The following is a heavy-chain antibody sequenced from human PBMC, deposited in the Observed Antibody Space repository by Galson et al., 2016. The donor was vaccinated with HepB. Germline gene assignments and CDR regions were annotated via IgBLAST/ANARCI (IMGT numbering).Heavy chain of an antibody. V-gene: IGHV3-64D*06. CDR1: GFTFSSYE. J-gene: IGHJ4*02. D-gene: IGHD3-10*01. Sequence: LRLSCAASGFTFSSYEMIWVRQAPGKGLEYVSAIDHNGRTTYYADSVRGRFTISRDNSKNTLYLQMSSLRDGDTAVYYCVKDRGAVIRDFDQWGQGTLVTVSS. CDR3: VKDRGAVIRDFDQ. CDR2: IDHNGRTT.